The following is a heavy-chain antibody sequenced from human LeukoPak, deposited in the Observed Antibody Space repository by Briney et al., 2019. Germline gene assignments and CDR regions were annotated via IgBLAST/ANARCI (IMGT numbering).Heavy chain of an antibody. Sequence: GGSLRLSCAASGFTFSSSWMHWVRQAAGKGLAWVSRINNDGSSTGYADSVKGRFTISRDNAKNTLYLQMSSLRAEDTAVYYCARVSSSGSVYWGQGTLVTVSS. CDR1: GFTFSSSW. CDR2: INNDGSST. J-gene: IGHJ4*02. D-gene: IGHD6-6*01. V-gene: IGHV3-74*01. CDR3: ARVSSSGSVY.